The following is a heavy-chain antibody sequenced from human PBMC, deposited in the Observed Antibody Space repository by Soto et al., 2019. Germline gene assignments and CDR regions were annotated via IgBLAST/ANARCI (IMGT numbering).Heavy chain of an antibody. D-gene: IGHD3-3*01. Sequence: EVQLLESGGGLVQPGGSLRLSCAASGFTFSSYAMSWVRQAPGKGLEWVSAISGSGGSTYYADSVKGRFTISRDNSXXXLYLQMNSLRAEDTAVYYCAKSKDFWSGGWFDPWGQGTLVTVSS. V-gene: IGHV3-23*01. J-gene: IGHJ5*02. CDR1: GFTFSSYA. CDR2: ISGSGGST. CDR3: AKSKDFWSGGWFDP.